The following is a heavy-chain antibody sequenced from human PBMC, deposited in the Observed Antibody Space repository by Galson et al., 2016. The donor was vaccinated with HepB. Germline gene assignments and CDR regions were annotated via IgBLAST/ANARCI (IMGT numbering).Heavy chain of an antibody. V-gene: IGHV3-33*06. CDR3: VKEGYCFFSDCDNSTPTDAFDI. Sequence: SLRLSCAASGFTFSSYGMHWVRQAPGKGLEWVALIWYDGSNKYYADSVKGRFTISGDNSKNTLYLQMNSLRAEDTAVYYCVKEGYCFFSDCDNSTPTDAFDIWGQGTMVTVSS. CDR2: IWYDGSNK. J-gene: IGHJ3*02. D-gene: IGHD1-26*01. CDR1: GFTFSSYG.